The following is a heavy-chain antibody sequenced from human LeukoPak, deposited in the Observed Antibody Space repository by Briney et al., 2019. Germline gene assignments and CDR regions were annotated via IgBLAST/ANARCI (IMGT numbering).Heavy chain of an antibody. CDR2: IIPIFGTA. D-gene: IGHD3-22*01. Sequence: SVKVSCKASGGTFSSYAISWVRQAPGQGLEWMGGIIPIFGTANYAQKFQGRVTITADKSTSTAYMELSSLRSEDTAVYYCARWLSSSGLFDYWGQGTLVTVSS. V-gene: IGHV1-69*06. CDR1: GGTFSSYA. CDR3: ARWLSSSGLFDY. J-gene: IGHJ4*02.